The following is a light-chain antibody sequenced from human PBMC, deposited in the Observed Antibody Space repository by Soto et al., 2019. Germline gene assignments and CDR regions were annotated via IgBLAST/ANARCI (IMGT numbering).Light chain of an antibody. Sequence: QSVLTQPPSAAGTPGQRITISCSGSSSNIGSNSVNWYRQFPGTAPNLLIYTNDQRPSGVPDRFSGSKSGTSASLAISGLRAEDEAEYYGAVWDDRRRGWAFGGGTKVTVL. CDR2: TND. J-gene: IGLJ3*02. V-gene: IGLV1-47*01. CDR3: AVWDDRRRGWA. CDR1: SSNIGSNS.